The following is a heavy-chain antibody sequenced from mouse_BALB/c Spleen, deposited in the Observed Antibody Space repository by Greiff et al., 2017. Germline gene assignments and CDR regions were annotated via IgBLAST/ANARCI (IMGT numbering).Heavy chain of an antibody. D-gene: IGHD3-1*01. CDR3: ARYGGYPYYFDY. V-gene: IGHV5-9*03. CDR1: GFTFSSYT. Sequence: DVMLVESGGGLVKPGGSLKLSCAASGFTFSSYTMSWVRQTPEKRLEWVATISSGGGNTYYPDSVKGRFTISRDNAKNNLYLQMSSLRSEDTALYYCARYGGYPYYFDYWGQGTTLTVSA. CDR2: ISSGGGNT. J-gene: IGHJ2*01.